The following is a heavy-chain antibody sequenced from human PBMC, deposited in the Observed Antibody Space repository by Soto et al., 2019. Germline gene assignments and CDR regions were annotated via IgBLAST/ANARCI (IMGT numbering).Heavy chain of an antibody. CDR2: ISAYNGNT. J-gene: IGHJ4*02. CDR1: GYTFTSYG. V-gene: IGHV1-18*01. Sequence: QVQLEQSGPEVKKPGASVKVSCKASGYTFTSYGVSWVRQAPGQGLEWMGWISAYNGNTNYAQKFQGRVTMTTDTATSTAYRELSSLRSDDTAVFSCARDRPAPFDYWGQGTLVTVSS. CDR3: ARDRPAPFDY.